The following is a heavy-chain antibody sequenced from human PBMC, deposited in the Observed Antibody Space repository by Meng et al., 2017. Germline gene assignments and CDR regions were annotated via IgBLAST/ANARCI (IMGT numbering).Heavy chain of an antibody. CDR1: GYAFTRIG. V-gene: IGHV1-18*01. CDR2: ISAYNGNT. J-gene: IGHJ4*02. Sequence: VVVGQAGGEGMEPGAPTEVSWKAVGYAFTRIGYSWGRRAPGQGLEWMGWISAYNGNTNYAQKLQGRVTMTTDTSTSTAYMELRSLRSDDTAVYYCARFGGIVATISAFDYWGQGTLVTVSS. CDR3: ARFGGIVATISAFDY. D-gene: IGHD5-12*01.